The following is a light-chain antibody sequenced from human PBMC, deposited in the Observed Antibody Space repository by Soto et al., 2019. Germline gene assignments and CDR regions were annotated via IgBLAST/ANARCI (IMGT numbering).Light chain of an antibody. CDR1: QSVSSSY. CDR2: GAS. Sequence: EIVLTQSPGTLSLSPGERATLSCRASQSVSSSYLAWYQQQPGQAPRLLIYGASSRATGIPDRFSGSGSGTDFTLTISRLEPEDFAVYYCQQNGSSSWTFGQGTKVEIK. J-gene: IGKJ1*01. V-gene: IGKV3-20*01. CDR3: QQNGSSSWT.